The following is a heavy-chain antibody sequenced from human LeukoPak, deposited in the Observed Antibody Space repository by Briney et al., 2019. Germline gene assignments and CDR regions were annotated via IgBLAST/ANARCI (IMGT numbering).Heavy chain of an antibody. CDR1: GVSISGYY. CDR3: ARESRIVEGDGYYIDV. J-gene: IGHJ6*03. Sequence: SETLSLTCTVSGVSISGYYWSWIRQPAGKGLEWIGRIYISRGTNYNPSLTSRVIMSVDTSKNQFSLQLTSVTAADTAVYYCARESRIVEGDGYYIDVWGKGTTVTV. D-gene: IGHD1-26*01. CDR2: IYISRGT. V-gene: IGHV4-4*07.